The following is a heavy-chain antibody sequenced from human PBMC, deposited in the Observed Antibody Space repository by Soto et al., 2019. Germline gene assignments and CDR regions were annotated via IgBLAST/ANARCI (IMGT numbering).Heavy chain of an antibody. J-gene: IGHJ4*02. CDR1: GFTFSSYA. V-gene: IGHV3-23*01. D-gene: IGHD2-15*01. Sequence: EVQLLESGGGLVQPGGSLRLSCAASGFTFSSYAMSWVRQAPGKGLEWVSAISGSGGSTYYADSVKGRFTISRDNSKNTRYLQMNGLRAEDTAVYYCAKKSIVVVVAATGEDYWGQGTMVTVSS. CDR3: AKKSIVVVVAATGEDY. CDR2: ISGSGGST.